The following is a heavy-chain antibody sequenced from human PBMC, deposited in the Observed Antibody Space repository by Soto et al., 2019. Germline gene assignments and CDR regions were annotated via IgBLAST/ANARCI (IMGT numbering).Heavy chain of an antibody. CDR1: GYTFTGYY. V-gene: IGHV1-2*02. Sequence: ASVKVSCKASGYTFTGYYMHWVRQAPGQGLEWMGWINPNSGGTNYAQKFQGRVTMTRDTSISTAYMELSRLRSDDTAVYYCARVSNYDILTGYYQLDYWGQGXLVTVYS. CDR2: INPNSGGT. CDR3: ARVSNYDILTGYYQLDY. D-gene: IGHD3-9*01. J-gene: IGHJ4*02.